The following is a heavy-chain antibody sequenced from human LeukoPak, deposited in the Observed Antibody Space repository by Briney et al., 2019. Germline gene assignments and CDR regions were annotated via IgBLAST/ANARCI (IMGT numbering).Heavy chain of an antibody. CDR2: IFYSGNT. CDR3: AKRRFLEWLSPHAFDI. Sequence: SETLSLTCTVSGGSVSSGDYYWSWIRQHPGKGLQWIGHIFYSGNTHYNPSLKSRVTISVDTSKNQFSLRLSSVTAADTAIYYCAKRRFLEWLSPHAFDIWGQGTMVTVSS. V-gene: IGHV4-30-4*08. J-gene: IGHJ3*02. D-gene: IGHD3-3*01. CDR1: GGSVSSGDYY.